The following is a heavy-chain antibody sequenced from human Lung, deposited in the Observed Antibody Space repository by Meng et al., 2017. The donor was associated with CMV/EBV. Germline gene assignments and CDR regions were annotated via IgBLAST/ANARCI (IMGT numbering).Heavy chain of an antibody. CDR1: GFTFDDYA. CDR3: ARDMTLRLPSGSGVDF. V-gene: IGHV3-9*01. CDR2: ISWNGVTT. Sequence: GGSLRLXCAAAGFTFDDYAMHWVRQVPGKGLEWVSGISWNGVTTGYAGSVKGRFTISRDNTKNSLYLQMNSLRPEDTAFYFCARDMTLRLPSGSGVDFWGQGTLVTVSS. D-gene: IGHD3-10*01. J-gene: IGHJ4*02.